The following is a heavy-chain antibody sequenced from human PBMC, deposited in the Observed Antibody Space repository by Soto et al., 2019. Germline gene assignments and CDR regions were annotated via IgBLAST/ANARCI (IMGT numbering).Heavy chain of an antibody. D-gene: IGHD3-3*01. J-gene: IGHJ5*02. V-gene: IGHV1-2*02. CDR2: INPNSGAT. Sequence: SVKVSCKASGYTFTGYFIHWARQAPGQGLEWMGWINPNSGATKYAQKFQGRVTMTRDTSISTAYMELTLLRSDDTAIYYCARGGGTILAPLPWGEGTLVTVSS. CDR1: GYTFTGYF. CDR3: ARGGGTILAPLP.